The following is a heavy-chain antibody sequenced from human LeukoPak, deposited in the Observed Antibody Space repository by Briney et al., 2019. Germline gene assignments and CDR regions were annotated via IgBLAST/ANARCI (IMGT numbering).Heavy chain of an antibody. CDR1: GGSISSYY. D-gene: IGHD2/OR15-2a*01. J-gene: IGHJ6*03. Sequence: SETLSLTCTVSGGSISSYYWSWIRQPPGKVLEWIGYIYYSGSTNYNPSLKSRVTISVDTSKNQFSLKLSSVTAADTAVYYCARDSNRPYYYYYMDVWGKGTTVTISS. V-gene: IGHV4-59*01. CDR3: ARDSNRPYYYYYMDV. CDR2: IYYSGST.